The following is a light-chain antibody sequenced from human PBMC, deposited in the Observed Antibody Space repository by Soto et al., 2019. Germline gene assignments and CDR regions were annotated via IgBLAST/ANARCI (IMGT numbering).Light chain of an antibody. V-gene: IGLV2-14*01. J-gene: IGLJ2*01. CDR3: SSYTSSTTLSI. Sequence: QSVLTQPASVSGSPGQSITISCTGTSSDIGGYNYVSWYQQHPGNALKLIIYDVTNRPSGVSNRFSGSKSGDTASLTISGLLAEDEADYYCSSYTSSTTLSIFGGGTKLTVL. CDR1: SSDIGGYNY. CDR2: DVT.